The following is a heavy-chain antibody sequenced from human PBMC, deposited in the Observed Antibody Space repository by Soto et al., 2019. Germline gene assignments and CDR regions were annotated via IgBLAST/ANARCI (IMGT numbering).Heavy chain of an antibody. D-gene: IGHD6-6*01. V-gene: IGHV3-11*01. CDR2: ISSSGSTI. CDR1: GFTFSDYY. Sequence: QVQLVESGGGLVKPGGSLRLSCAASGFTFSDYYMSWIRQAPGKGLVWVSYISSSGSTIYYADSVKGRFTISRDNAKNSLYLQMNSLRAEDTAVYYCARDDSSSSAVNYYYYGMDVWGQGTTVTVSS. J-gene: IGHJ6*02. CDR3: ARDDSSSSAVNYYYYGMDV.